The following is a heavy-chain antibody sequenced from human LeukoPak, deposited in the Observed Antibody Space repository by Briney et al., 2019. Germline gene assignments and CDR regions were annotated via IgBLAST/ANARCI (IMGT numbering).Heavy chain of an antibody. Sequence: SETLSLTCAVYGGSFSGYYWSWIRQPPGKGLEWIGEINHSGSTDYNPSPKSRVTISVDTSKNQFSLKLSSVTAADTAVYYCARSWGAMVTIRWAYFDYWGQGTLVTVSS. J-gene: IGHJ4*02. D-gene: IGHD5-18*01. CDR2: INHSGST. CDR1: GGSFSGYY. V-gene: IGHV4-34*01. CDR3: ARSWGAMVTIRWAYFDY.